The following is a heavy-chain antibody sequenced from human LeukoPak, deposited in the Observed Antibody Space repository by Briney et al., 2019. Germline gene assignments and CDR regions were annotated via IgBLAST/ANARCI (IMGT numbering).Heavy chain of an antibody. Sequence: GASVKVSCKVSGYTLTELSMHWVRQAPGKGLEWMGGFDPEDGETTYAQNFQGRVTMTEDTSTDTAYMELSSLRSEDTAVYYCATGGAAAGLNWFDPWGQGTLVTVSS. CDR1: GYTLTELS. CDR2: FDPEDGET. CDR3: ATGGAAAGLNWFDP. J-gene: IGHJ5*02. V-gene: IGHV1-24*01. D-gene: IGHD6-13*01.